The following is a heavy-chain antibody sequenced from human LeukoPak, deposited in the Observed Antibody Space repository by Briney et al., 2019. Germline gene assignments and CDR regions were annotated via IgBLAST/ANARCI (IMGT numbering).Heavy chain of an antibody. J-gene: IGHJ4*02. D-gene: IGHD3-10*01. CDR1: GFTLSSYG. CDR3: AREITMVRGVPGGQDY. V-gene: IGHV3-30*03. CDR2: ISYDGSNK. Sequence: GGSLRLSCAASGFTLSSYGMHWVRQAPGKGLEWVAVISYDGSNKYYADSVKGRFTISRDNSKNTLYLQMNSLRAEDTAVYYCAREITMVRGVPGGQDYWGQGTLVTVSS.